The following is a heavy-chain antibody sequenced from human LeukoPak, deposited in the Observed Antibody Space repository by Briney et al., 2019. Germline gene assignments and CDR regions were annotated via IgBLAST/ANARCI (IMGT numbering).Heavy chain of an antibody. Sequence: PGGSLRLSCAASGFTFSSYSMNWVRQAPGKGLEWVSCISSSSSTIYYADSVKGRFTISRDNAKNSLYLQMNSLRAEDTAVYYCARDHSGSHAFDIWGQGTMVTVSS. J-gene: IGHJ3*02. D-gene: IGHD1-26*01. CDR2: ISSSSSTI. CDR1: GFTFSSYS. V-gene: IGHV3-48*01. CDR3: ARDHSGSHAFDI.